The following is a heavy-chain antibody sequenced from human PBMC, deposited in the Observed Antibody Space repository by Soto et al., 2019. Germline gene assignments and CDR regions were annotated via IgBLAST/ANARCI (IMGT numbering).Heavy chain of an antibody. V-gene: IGHV3-33*01. CDR1: GFTFSSYG. CDR2: IWYDGSNK. Sequence: QVQLVESGGGVVQPGRSLRLSCAASGFTFSSYGMHWVRQAPGKGLEWVAVIWYDGSNKYYADSVKGRFTISRDNSKNTLYLQMTSLRAEDTAVYYCARDPRFPFIAALDYWGQGTLVTVSS. D-gene: IGHD6-13*01. J-gene: IGHJ4*02. CDR3: ARDPRFPFIAALDY.